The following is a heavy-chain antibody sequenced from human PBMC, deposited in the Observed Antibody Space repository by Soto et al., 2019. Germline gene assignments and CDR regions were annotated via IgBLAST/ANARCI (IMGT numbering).Heavy chain of an antibody. CDR1: GGCITTGGYF. V-gene: IGHV4-31*03. Sequence: PLSLTCSFSGGCITTGGYFWSWIRQHPGKGLEWIGYIYYSGNTYYNPSLKSRVTISLDTSKNQFSLKLSSVTAADTAVYYWARARYSSRYYIDNWGQGTLVTASS. CDR2: IYYSGNT. CDR3: ARARYSSRYYIDN. J-gene: IGHJ4*02. D-gene: IGHD6-19*01.